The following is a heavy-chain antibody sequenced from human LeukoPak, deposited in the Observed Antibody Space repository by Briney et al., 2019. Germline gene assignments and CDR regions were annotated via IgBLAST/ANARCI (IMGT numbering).Heavy chain of an antibody. D-gene: IGHD2-2*01. J-gene: IGHJ5*02. Sequence: GASVKVSCKASGYTFTSYDINWVRQAPGQGLEWMGWMNPNSGNTGYAQKFQGRVTMTRNTSISTAYMELSSLRSEDTAVYYCARLIGYCSSTSCSDWFDPWGQGTLVTVSS. CDR2: MNPNSGNT. CDR3: ARLIGYCSSTSCSDWFDP. CDR1: GYTFTSYD. V-gene: IGHV1-8*01.